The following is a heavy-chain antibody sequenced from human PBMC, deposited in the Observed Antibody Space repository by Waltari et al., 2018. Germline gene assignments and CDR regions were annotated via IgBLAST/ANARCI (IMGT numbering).Heavy chain of an antibody. V-gene: IGHV3-7*04. D-gene: IGHD2-15*01. CDR1: GFIFSNYW. CDR3: AKDNVRRWDY. CDR2: IKEDGSAK. Sequence: EVQLVESGGGLVQPGGSLRLSCAASGFIFSNYWMSWVRQAPGKGLDGVAYIKEDGSAKYYVDSVKGRFTISRDNAKNSLYLQMNSLRAEDTAVYYCAKDNVRRWDYWGQGTLVTVSS. J-gene: IGHJ4*02.